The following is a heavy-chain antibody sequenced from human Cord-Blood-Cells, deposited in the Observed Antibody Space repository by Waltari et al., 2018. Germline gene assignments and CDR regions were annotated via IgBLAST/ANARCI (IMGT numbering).Heavy chain of an antibody. D-gene: IGHD6-6*01. CDR1: GGSLSSGSYS. CDR2: IYTSGST. CDR3: ARPTSSSSWYFDL. Sequence: QVQLQESGPGLVKPSQTLSLTCTVSGGSLSSGSYSWSWLRQPAGKGLEWIGYIYTSGSTNYNPSLKSRVTISVDTSKNQFSLKLSSVTAADTAVYYCARPTSSSSWYFDLWGRGTLVTVSS. V-gene: IGHV4-61*09. J-gene: IGHJ2*01.